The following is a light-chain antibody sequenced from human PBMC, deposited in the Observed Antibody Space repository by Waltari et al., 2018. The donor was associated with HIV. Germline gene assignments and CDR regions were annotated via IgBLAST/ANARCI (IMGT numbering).Light chain of an antibody. Sequence: DIVMTQSPDSLALSRGERATLNCVSRQSISSSSRNRDYLAWYQQKPGQSPKLLIYWASTRDSGVPDRFSGSGSGTDFTLTIDSLQSEDVAVYFCQQYYSTPPTFGRGTKVEIK. CDR3: QQYYSTPPT. CDR1: QSISSSSRNRDY. CDR2: WAS. V-gene: IGKV4-1*01. J-gene: IGKJ1*01.